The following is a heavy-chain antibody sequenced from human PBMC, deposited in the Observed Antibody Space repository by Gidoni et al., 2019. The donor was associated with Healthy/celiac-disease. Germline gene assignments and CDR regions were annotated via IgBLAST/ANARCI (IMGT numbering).Heavy chain of an antibody. CDR1: GFTFSSYS. D-gene: IGHD2-2*01. CDR3: ARQSICSSTSCYDAFDI. Sequence: EVQLVESGGGLVQPGGSLRLSCAASGFTFSSYSMNWVRQAPGKGLEWVSYISSSSSTIYYADSVKGRFTISRDNAKNSLYLQMNSLRDEDTAVYYCARQSICSSTSCYDAFDIWGQGTMVTVSS. CDR2: ISSSSSTI. J-gene: IGHJ3*02. V-gene: IGHV3-48*02.